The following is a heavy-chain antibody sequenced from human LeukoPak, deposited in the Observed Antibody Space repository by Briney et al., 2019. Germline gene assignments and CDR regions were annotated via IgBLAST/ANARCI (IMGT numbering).Heavy chain of an antibody. J-gene: IGHJ3*02. CDR1: GGSISSYY. Sequence: SETLSLTCTVSGGSISSYYWSWIQQPAGKGLEWIGRIYTSGSTNYNPSLKSQVTMSVDTSKNQFSLKLSSVTAADTAVYYCARGYYDFWSGPPLRARLNAFDIWGQGTMVTVSS. D-gene: IGHD3-3*01. CDR3: ARGYYDFWSGPPLRARLNAFDI. CDR2: IYTSGST. V-gene: IGHV4-4*07.